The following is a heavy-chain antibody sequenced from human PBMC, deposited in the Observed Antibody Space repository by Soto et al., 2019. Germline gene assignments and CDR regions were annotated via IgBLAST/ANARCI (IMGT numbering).Heavy chain of an antibody. V-gene: IGHV1-69*13. CDR2: IIPIFGTA. CDR1: GGTFSSYA. D-gene: IGHD1-1*01. J-gene: IGHJ3*02. CDR3: ARDKWETGEAAFDI. Sequence: SVKVSCKASGGTFSSYAISWVRQAPGQGLEWMGGIIPIFGTANYAQKFQGRVTITADESTSTDYMELSSLRSEDTAVYYCARDKWETGEAAFDIWGQGTMVTVSS.